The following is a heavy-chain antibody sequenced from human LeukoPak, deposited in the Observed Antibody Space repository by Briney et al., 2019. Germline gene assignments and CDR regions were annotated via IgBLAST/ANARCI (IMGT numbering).Heavy chain of an antibody. CDR2: INPNSGGT. V-gene: IGHV1-2*02. D-gene: IGHD3-3*01. J-gene: IGHJ4*02. Sequence: GASVKVSCKASGYTFTGYYMHWVRQAPGQGLEWMGWINPNSGGTNYAQKFQGRVTMTRDTSISTAYMELSRLRSDDTAVYYCARVKLSFGVVFRTFDYWGQGTLVTVSP. CDR1: GYTFTGYY. CDR3: ARVKLSFGVVFRTFDY.